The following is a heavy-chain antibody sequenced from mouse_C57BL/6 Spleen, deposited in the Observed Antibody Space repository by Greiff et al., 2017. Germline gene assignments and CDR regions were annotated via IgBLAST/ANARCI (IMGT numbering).Heavy chain of an antibody. V-gene: IGHV1-54*01. CDR3: ARGYGSSYGYFDY. Sequence: VKLMESGAELVRPGTSVKVSCKASGYAFTNYLIEWVKQRPGQGLEWIGVINPGSGGTNYNEKFKGKATLTADKSSSTAYMQLSSLTSEDSAVYFGARGYGSSYGYFDYWGQGTTLTVSS. D-gene: IGHD1-1*01. CDR1: GYAFTNYL. J-gene: IGHJ2*01. CDR2: INPGSGGT.